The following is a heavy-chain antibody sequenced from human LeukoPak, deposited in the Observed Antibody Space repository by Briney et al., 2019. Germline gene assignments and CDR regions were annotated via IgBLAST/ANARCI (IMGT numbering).Heavy chain of an antibody. CDR3: AKEFYHGSGSYYPTFDY. V-gene: IGHV3-23*01. D-gene: IGHD3-10*01. CDR2: ISGSGGST. CDR1: KFTFSSYA. J-gene: IGHJ4*02. Sequence: PGGSLRLSCAASKFTFSSYAVSWVRQAPGKGLEWVSAISGSGGSTYYADSVKGRFTISRDNSKNTLYLQMNSLRAEDTAVYYCAKEFYHGSGSYYPTFDYWGQGTLVTVSS.